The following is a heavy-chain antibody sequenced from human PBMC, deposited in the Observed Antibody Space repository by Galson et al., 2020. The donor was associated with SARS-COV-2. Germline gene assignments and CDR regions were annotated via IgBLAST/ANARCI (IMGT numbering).Heavy chain of an antibody. CDR2: INPNSGDT. V-gene: IGHV1-2*02. D-gene: IGHD3-22*01. CDR3: ARVGNYYDSGGYFYVDHRDDAFDI. J-gene: IGHJ3*02. Sequence: ASVKVSCKASAYTFAAYFMHWVRQAPGQGLEWMGWINPNSGDTNYAQKFQGRVTMTRDTSISTAYMELSRLGSDDTAIYYCARVGNYYDSGGYFYVDHRDDAFDIWGQGTMVTVSS. CDR1: AYTFAAYF.